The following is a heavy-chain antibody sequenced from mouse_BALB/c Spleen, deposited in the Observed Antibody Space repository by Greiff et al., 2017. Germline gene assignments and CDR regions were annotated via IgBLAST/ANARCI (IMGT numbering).Heavy chain of an antibody. CDR3: ARQDGYSLDY. Sequence: DVMLVESGGGLVQPGGSLKLSCAASGFTFSSYTMSWVRQTPEKRLEWVAHISNGGGSTYYPDTVKGRFTISRDNAKNTLYLQMSSLKSEDTAMYYCARQDGYSLDYWGQGTTLTVSS. CDR1: GFTFSSYT. V-gene: IGHV5-12-2*01. D-gene: IGHD2-3*01. CDR2: ISNGGGST. J-gene: IGHJ2*01.